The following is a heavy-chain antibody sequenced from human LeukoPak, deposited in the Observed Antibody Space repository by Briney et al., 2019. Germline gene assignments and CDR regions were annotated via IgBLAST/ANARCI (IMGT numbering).Heavy chain of an antibody. J-gene: IGHJ5*02. CDR2: IQSTGST. V-gene: IGHV4-61*02. Sequence: SETLSLTCTVSGDSISSESYFWSWIRQPAGKGLEWIGRIQSTGSTNYNPSLKSRVTISRDTSKNQFSLKVTSVTAADTAVYYCAKGAGPPWFDPWGQGTLVTVSS. CDR1: GDSISSESYF. D-gene: IGHD6-19*01. CDR3: AKGAGPPWFDP.